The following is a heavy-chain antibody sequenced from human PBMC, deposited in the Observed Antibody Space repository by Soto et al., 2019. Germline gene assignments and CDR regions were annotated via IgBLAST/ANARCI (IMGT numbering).Heavy chain of an antibody. J-gene: IGHJ4*02. CDR1: GYTFTHYY. CDR2: INPASGST. V-gene: IGHV1-46*01. CDR3: ARELAAGDH. D-gene: IGHD6-13*01. Sequence: QVQLVQSGAEVKKPGASVKVSCRTSGYTFTHYYIHWVRQAPGQGLEWLGIINPASGSTNYAQDSQGRVTLTMDTSTTTVYKELSGLRAEDTAIFYCARELAAGDHWGQGTLFIVSS.